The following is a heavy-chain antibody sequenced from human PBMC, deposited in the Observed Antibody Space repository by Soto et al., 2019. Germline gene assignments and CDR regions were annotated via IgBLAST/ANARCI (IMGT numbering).Heavy chain of an antibody. V-gene: IGHV1-46*01. CDR1: GYPFTSYY. D-gene: IGHD3-22*01. CDR3: ARDKVVIDYYYYGMDV. Sequence: GSVKVCWKASGYPFTSYYMHLVRQAPGQGLEWMGIINPSGGSTSYAQKFQGRVTMTRDTSTSTVYMELSSLRSEDTAVYYCARDKVVIDYYYYGMDVWGQGTTVTVSS. CDR2: INPSGGST. J-gene: IGHJ6*01.